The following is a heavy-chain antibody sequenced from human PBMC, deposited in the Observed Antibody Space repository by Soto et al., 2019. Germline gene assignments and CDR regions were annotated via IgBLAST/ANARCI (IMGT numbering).Heavy chain of an antibody. D-gene: IGHD1-26*01. J-gene: IGHJ5*02. CDR2: IYYSGST. Sequence: SATLSLTCTVSRFSITSSSYYWGWIRQPPGKGLEWIGSIYYSGSTYYNPSLKSRVTISIDTSKNQFSLKLSSVTAADTAVYYCATQEVGGTYVYTFDPWGQGTLVTVS. V-gene: IGHV4-39*01. CDR3: ATQEVGGTYVYTFDP. CDR1: RFSITSSSYY.